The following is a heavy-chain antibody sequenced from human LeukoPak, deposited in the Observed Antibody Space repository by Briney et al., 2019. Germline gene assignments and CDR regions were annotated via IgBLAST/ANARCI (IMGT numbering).Heavy chain of an antibody. CDR1: GFTFSSYA. CDR3: TTGVRYFDWLRPSFDY. J-gene: IGHJ4*02. CDR2: IPYDGSNK. V-gene: IGHV3-30*04. D-gene: IGHD3-9*01. Sequence: GGSLRLSCAASGFTFSSYAMHWVRQAPGKGLEWVALIPYDGSNKYYADSVKGRFTISRDNSKNTLYLQMNSLKTEDTAVYYCTTGVRYFDWLRPSFDYWGQGTLVTVSS.